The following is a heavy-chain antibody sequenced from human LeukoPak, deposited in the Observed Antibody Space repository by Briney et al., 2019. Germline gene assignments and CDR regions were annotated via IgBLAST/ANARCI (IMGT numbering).Heavy chain of an antibody. CDR1: GYTFTTYG. J-gene: IGHJ5*02. CDR3: ARDGLRFLEWTTSWFDP. Sequence: ASVKVSCKTSGYTFTTYGIGWVRQAPGQGLEWMGWISPYNGNTNYAQKLQGRVTMTTDTSTTTAYMELRSLRSDDTAVYYCARDGLRFLEWTTSWFDPWGQGTLVTVSS. V-gene: IGHV1-18*01. CDR2: ISPYNGNT. D-gene: IGHD3-3*01.